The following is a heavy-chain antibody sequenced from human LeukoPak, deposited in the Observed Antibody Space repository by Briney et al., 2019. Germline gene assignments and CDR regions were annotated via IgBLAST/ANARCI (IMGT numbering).Heavy chain of an antibody. CDR3: ARDSYYGDFYY. CDR1: GYTFTSYG. CDR2: ISAYNGNT. V-gene: IGHV1-18*01. Sequence: GASVKVSCKASGYTFTSYGISWVRQAPGQGPEWMGWISAYNGNTNYAQKLQGRVTMTTDASTSTAYMELRSLRSDDTAVYYCARDSYYGDFYYWGQGTLVTVSS. J-gene: IGHJ4*02. D-gene: IGHD4-17*01.